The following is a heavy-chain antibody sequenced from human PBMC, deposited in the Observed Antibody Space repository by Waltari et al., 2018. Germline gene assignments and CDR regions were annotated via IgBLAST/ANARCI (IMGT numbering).Heavy chain of an antibody. CDR2: VYHDGTT. CDR3: SRQVLGYCTSAACRRLES. D-gene: IGHD2-2*03. J-gene: IGHJ4*02. CDR1: GYAVNSGFY. V-gene: IGHV4-38-2*01. Sequence: QVQLLESGPGLVKSSETLSLSCDVSGYAVNSGFYWGWIRQAPGEGLEWVATVYHDGTTFYSPSIKGRLSVSMDTSKNQISLTLKSVTAADTAVYYCSRQVLGYCTSAACRRLESWGQGTLVTVSS.